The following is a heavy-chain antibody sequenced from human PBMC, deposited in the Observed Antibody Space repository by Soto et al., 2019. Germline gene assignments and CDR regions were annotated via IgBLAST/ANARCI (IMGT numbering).Heavy chain of an antibody. V-gene: IGHV4-30-4*01. D-gene: IGHD6-13*01. CDR2: IYYSGST. J-gene: IGHJ3*02. Sequence: SEPLSLTCTVAGGSISSGGYYWSWIRQPPGKGLEWIGYIYYSGSTYYNPSLKSRVTISVDTSKNQFSLKLSSVTAADTAVYYCARGGDSSSWYTGGWFCAFDIWGQGTMVTVSS. CDR3: ARGGDSSSWYTGGWFCAFDI. CDR1: GGSISSGGYY.